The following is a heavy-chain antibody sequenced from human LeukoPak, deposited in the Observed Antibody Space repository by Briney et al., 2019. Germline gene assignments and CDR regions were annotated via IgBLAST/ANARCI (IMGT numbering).Heavy chain of an antibody. V-gene: IGHV3-23*01. J-gene: IGHJ4*02. CDR2: ISGNGGST. D-gene: IGHD3-22*01. CDR3: AKVRPFTPIAVVPEYFDY. CDR1: GFTFSDYA. Sequence: GGSLRLSCAASGFTFSDYAITWVRQAPGKGLEWVSHISGNGGSTSYAGSVRGRFTVSRDNSKNMLYLQMNSLRVDDTAVYYCAKVRPFTPIAVVPEYFDYGGQGTLVAVSS.